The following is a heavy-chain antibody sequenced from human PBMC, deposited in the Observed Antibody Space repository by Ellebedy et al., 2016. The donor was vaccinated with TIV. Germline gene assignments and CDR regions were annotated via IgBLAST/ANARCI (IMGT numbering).Heavy chain of an antibody. J-gene: IGHJ5*02. CDR1: GGSISSYY. D-gene: IGHD6-19*01. CDR2: IYTSGST. Sequence: SETLSLTCTVSGGSISSYYWSWIRQPAGKGLEWIGRIYTSGSTNYNPSLKSRVTMSVDTSKNQFSLKLSSVTAADTAVYYCARDTQEKPRSYSSGWYEGSALFDPWGQGTLVTVSS. CDR3: ARDTQEKPRSYSSGWYEGSALFDP. V-gene: IGHV4-4*07.